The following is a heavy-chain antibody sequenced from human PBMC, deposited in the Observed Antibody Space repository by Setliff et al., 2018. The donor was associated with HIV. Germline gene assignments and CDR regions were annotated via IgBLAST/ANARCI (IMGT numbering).Heavy chain of an antibody. J-gene: IGHJ6*03. Sequence: PGGSLRLSCATSRFSFSTSWMTWVRQTPGKGLEWIANINQDGNKKYHAGSVWGRFTISRDNAKNSLYLQMNSLRAEDTAVYYCARGRFCSSTGCSWAYYMDVWGKGTTVTVSS. CDR2: INQDGNKK. CDR3: ARGRFCSSTGCSWAYYMDV. CDR1: RFSFSTSW. D-gene: IGHD2-2*01. V-gene: IGHV3-7*03.